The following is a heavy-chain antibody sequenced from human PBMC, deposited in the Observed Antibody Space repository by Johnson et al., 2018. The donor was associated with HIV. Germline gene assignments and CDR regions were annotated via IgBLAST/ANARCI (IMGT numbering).Heavy chain of an antibody. CDR1: GFTFRSYA. V-gene: IGHV3-30*04. CDR2: ISYDGSNK. CDR3: ARDEWSRSSGDAFDI. D-gene: IGHD6-6*01. Sequence: QMLLVESGGGVVQPGRSLRLSCVASGFTFRSYAMHWVRQAPGKWLEWVAVISYDGSNKYYADSVKGRFTISRDNSKNTLYLQMNSLRPEDTAVYYCARDEWSRSSGDAFDIWGQGTMVTVSS. J-gene: IGHJ3*02.